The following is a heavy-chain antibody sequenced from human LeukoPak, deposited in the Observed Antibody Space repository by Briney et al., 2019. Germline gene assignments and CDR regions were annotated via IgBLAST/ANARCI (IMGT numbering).Heavy chain of an antibody. CDR1: GFTFSSYA. V-gene: IGHV3-23*01. D-gene: IGHD2-2*01. CDR3: AKLLDIVVVPAVDYFDY. Sequence: GGFLRLSCAASGFTFSSYAMSWVRQAPGKGLDWVSAISGSGGSTYYADSVKGRFTISRDNSKNTLYLQMNSLRAEDTAVYYCAKLLDIVVVPAVDYFDYWGQGTLVTVSS. CDR2: ISGSGGST. J-gene: IGHJ4*02.